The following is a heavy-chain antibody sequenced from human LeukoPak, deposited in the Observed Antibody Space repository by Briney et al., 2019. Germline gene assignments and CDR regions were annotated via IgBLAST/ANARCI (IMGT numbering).Heavy chain of an antibody. CDR2: ISSSGSTI. CDR1: GFTFSDHY. CDR3: ARDGSVTTYYYYYMDV. V-gene: IGHV3-11*01. Sequence: PGGSLRLSCAASGFTFSDHYMSWIRQAPGKGLEWVSYISSSGSTIYYADYVKGRFTISRDNAKNSLYLKMNSLRAEGTAVYYCARDGSVTTYYYYYMDVWGKGTTVTISS. D-gene: IGHD4-17*01. J-gene: IGHJ6*03.